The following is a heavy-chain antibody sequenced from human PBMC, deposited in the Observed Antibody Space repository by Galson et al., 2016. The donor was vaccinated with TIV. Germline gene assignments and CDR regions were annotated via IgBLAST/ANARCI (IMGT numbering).Heavy chain of an antibody. V-gene: IGHV3-23*01. CDR2: ISGSGGVT. D-gene: IGHD4-23*01. J-gene: IGHJ3*02. CDR1: GFTFNNNA. Sequence: SLRLSCAASGFTFNNNAMSWVRQAPGKGLEWVSGISGSGGVTYFADSVKGRFTISRDNSKNTLYLQLNSLRAEDTAVYYCAKRINDGGDAFENWGQGTMVTVSS. CDR3: AKRINDGGDAFEN.